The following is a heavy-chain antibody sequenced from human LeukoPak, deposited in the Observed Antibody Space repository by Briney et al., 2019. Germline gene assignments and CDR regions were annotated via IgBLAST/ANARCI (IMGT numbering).Heavy chain of an antibody. D-gene: IGHD3-3*01. CDR2: ISAYNGNT. Sequence: GASVKVSCMASGYTFTSYGISWVRQAPGQGLEWMGWISAYNGNTNYAQKLQGRVTMTTDTSTSTAYMELRSLRSDDTAVYYCAREDDFWSCLHHGSDYWGQGTLVTVSS. V-gene: IGHV1-18*01. J-gene: IGHJ4*02. CDR3: AREDDFWSCLHHGSDY. CDR1: GYTFTSYG.